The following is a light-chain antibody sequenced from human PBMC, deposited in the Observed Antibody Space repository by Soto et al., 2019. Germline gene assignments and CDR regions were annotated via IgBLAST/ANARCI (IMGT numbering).Light chain of an antibody. CDR1: SSDVGGYNF. CDR3: SSFAGGNNLL. J-gene: IGLJ2*01. V-gene: IGLV2-8*01. Sequence: QPVLTQAPSASGSPGQSVTISCTGTSSDVGGYNFVSWYQQHPGKAPKLLIYEVSKRPSGVPDRFSGSKSDNTASLTVSGLQAEDEADYYCSSFAGGNNLLFGGGTKLTVL. CDR2: EVS.